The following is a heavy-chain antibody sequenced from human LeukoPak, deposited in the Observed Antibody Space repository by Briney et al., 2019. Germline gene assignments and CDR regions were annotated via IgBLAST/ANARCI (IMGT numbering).Heavy chain of an antibody. CDR1: GGSFSGYY. V-gene: IGHV4-34*01. Sequence: PSETLSLTCAVYGGSFSGYYWSWIRQPPGKGLEWIGEINHSGSTNYNPSLKSRVTISVDTPKNQFSLKLSSVTAADTAVYYCARVVATIRSKWFDPWGQGTLVTVSS. D-gene: IGHD5-12*01. CDR3: ARVVATIRSKWFDP. J-gene: IGHJ5*02. CDR2: INHSGST.